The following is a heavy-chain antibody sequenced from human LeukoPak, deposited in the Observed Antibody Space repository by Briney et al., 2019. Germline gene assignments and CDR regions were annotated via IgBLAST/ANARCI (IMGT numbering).Heavy chain of an antibody. Sequence: GGSLRLSCAASGSTFSTYTMNWVRQPPGKGLEWVSSITSSSSYIYYADSVRGRFTISRDNAKKSLYLQMNSLRAEDTAVYYCAKLEVVAAEDYWGQGTLVTVSS. CDR2: ITSSSSYI. D-gene: IGHD2-2*01. J-gene: IGHJ4*02. CDR1: GSTFSTYT. V-gene: IGHV3-21*01. CDR3: AKLEVVAAEDY.